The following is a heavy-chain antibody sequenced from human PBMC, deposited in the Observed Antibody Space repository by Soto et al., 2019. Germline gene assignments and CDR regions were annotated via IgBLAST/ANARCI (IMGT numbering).Heavy chain of an antibody. D-gene: IGHD2-15*01. Sequence: QLQLQESGPGLVKPSETLSLTCTVSGGSISSSSYYWGWIRQPPGKGLEWMGSIYYSGSTYYNPSLKSRVTISVDTSKNQFSLKLSSVTAADTAVYYCARHGVYCSGGSCYTGIAFDIWGQGTMVTVSS. V-gene: IGHV4-39*01. CDR1: GGSISSSSYY. CDR3: ARHGVYCSGGSCYTGIAFDI. CDR2: IYYSGST. J-gene: IGHJ3*02.